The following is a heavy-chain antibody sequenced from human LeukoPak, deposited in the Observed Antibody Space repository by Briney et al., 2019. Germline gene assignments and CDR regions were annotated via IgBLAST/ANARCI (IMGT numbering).Heavy chain of an antibody. V-gene: IGHV3-30*02. D-gene: IGHD5-18*01. CDR2: IRYDGSNK. Sequence: PGGSLRLSCVASGFTFSSYGMHWVRQAPGKGLEWVAFIRYDGSNKYYADSVRGRFTISRDNSKNTLYLQMNSLRTEDTAVYYCAKDQGYSYVVDYYYMDVWGKGTTVTVSS. J-gene: IGHJ6*03. CDR3: AKDQGYSYVVDYYYMDV. CDR1: GFTFSSYG.